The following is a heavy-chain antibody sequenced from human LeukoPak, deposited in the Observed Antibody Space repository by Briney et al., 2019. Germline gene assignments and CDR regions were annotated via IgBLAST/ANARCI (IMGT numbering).Heavy chain of an antibody. V-gene: IGHV1-2*02. CDR3: AREVENYYGSGHYMDV. J-gene: IGHJ6*03. Sequence: ASVRVSCKASGYTFTGYYMHWVRQAPGQGLEWMGWINPNSGGTNYAQKFQGRVTMTRDTSISTAYMELSGLRSDDTAVYYCAREVENYYGSGHYMDVWGKGTTVTISS. CDR2: INPNSGGT. CDR1: GYTFTGYY. D-gene: IGHD3-10*01.